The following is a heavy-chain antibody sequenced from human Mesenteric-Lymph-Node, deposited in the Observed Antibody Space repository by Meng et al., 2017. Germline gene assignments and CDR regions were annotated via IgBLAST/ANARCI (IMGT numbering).Heavy chain of an antibody. CDR2: IYHSGST. J-gene: IGHJ4*02. CDR3: ARHDGGYGDYFDH. V-gene: IGHV4-4*02. D-gene: IGHD5-12*01. Sequence: GAGQGWGNPWGTRSVTCAGSGGSISSSNWWSLVRQPPGKGLEWIGGIYHSGSTNYNPSLKSRVTISVDKSKNQFSLKLSSVTATDTAVYYCARHDGGYGDYFDHWGQGTLVTVSS. CDR1: GGSISSSNW.